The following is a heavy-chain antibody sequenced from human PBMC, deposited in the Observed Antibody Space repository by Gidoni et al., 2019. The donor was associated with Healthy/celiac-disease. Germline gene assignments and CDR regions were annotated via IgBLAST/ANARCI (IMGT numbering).Heavy chain of an antibody. V-gene: IGHV5-51*01. Sequence: EVQLVQSGAEVKKPGESLKISCKGSGYSFTSYWSGWVRQMPGKGLEWMGIIYPGDSDTRYSPSFQGQVTISADKSISTAYLQWSSLKASDTAMYYCARLCFDFGGSSELYFDYWGQGTLVTVSS. CDR2: IYPGDSDT. CDR3: ARLCFDFGGSSELYFDY. D-gene: IGHD2-15*01. J-gene: IGHJ4*02. CDR1: GYSFTSYW.